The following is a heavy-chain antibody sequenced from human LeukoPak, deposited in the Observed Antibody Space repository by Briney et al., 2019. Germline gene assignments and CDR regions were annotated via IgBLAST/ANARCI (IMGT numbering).Heavy chain of an antibody. V-gene: IGHV4-39*07. CDR3: ARDRLDTAMVFDY. Sequence: PSETLSLTCTVSGGSISSSTYYWGWIRQPPGKGLEWIGSIYYSGNTYYNPSLKSRVTISVDTSKNQFSLKLSSVTAADTAVYYCARDRLDTAMVFDYWGQGTLVTVSS. CDR2: IYYSGNT. CDR1: GGSISSSTYY. D-gene: IGHD5-18*01. J-gene: IGHJ4*02.